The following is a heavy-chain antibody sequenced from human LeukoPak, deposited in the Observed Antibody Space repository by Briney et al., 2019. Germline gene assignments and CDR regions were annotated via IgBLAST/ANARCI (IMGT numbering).Heavy chain of an antibody. CDR2: ISSSSSYI. D-gene: IGHD2-2*01. Sequence: GGSLRLSCAASGFTFSSYSMNWVRQAPGKGLEWVSSISSSSSYIYYADSVKGRFTISRDNAKNSLYLQMNSLRAEDTAVYYCARDILPYCSSTSCYAGGGLGMDVWGQGTTVTVSS. CDR1: GFTFSSYS. CDR3: ARDILPYCSSTSCYAGGGLGMDV. J-gene: IGHJ6*02. V-gene: IGHV3-21*01.